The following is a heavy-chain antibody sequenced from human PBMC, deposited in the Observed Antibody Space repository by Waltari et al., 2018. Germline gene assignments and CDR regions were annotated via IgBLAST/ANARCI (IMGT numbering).Heavy chain of an antibody. D-gene: IGHD3-22*01. V-gene: IGHV3-7*01. J-gene: IGHJ3*02. CDR2: IKKDGREE. CDR1: AFTFSSYW. Sequence: EVHLVEYAVGLVQPGGSLSLSCAPSAFTFSSYWMGWVRPAPGKGLEWVANIKKDGREEYYVDSVRGRFTISRDNAKNSLYLQMNSLRPEDTAVYYCARDQWFAFDIWGQGTMVTVSS. CDR3: ARDQWFAFDI.